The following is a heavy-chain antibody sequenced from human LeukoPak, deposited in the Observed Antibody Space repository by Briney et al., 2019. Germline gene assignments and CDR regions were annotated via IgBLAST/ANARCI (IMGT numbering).Heavy chain of an antibody. Sequence: SETLSLTCAVYGGSFSGYYWSWVRQPPGKGLEWIGEINHSGSNNYNPSPKSRVTISGDTSKNHFSLKLSSVTAPDTAVFYCARARRGYVIVVGGKGTTVTVSS. CDR1: GGSFSGYY. V-gene: IGHV4-34*01. CDR2: INHSGSN. D-gene: IGHD3-16*01. CDR3: ARARRGYVIVV. J-gene: IGHJ6*04.